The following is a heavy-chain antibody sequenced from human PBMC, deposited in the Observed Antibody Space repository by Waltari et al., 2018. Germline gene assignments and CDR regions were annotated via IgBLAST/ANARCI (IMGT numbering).Heavy chain of an antibody. CDR1: GYRFTSYW. CDR2: IYPGDSDT. J-gene: IGHJ4*02. CDR3: ARTIYCSGGSCYSGSVDY. V-gene: IGHV5-51*01. D-gene: IGHD2-15*01. Sequence: EVQLVQSGAEVKKPGESLKISCKGSGYRFTSYWIGWLRQMPGKGLEWMGIIYPGDSDTRYSPSFQGQVTISADKSISTAYLQWSSLKASDTAMYYCARTIYCSGGSCYSGSVDYWGQGTLVTVSS.